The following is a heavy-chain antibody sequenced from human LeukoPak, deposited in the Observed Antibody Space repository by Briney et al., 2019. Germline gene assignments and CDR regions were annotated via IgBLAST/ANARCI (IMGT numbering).Heavy chain of an antibody. CDR2: IIPIFGTA. CDR1: GGTFSNYA. J-gene: IGHJ4*02. CDR3: GRSAGFVHFDH. D-gene: IGHD3-16*01. Sequence: ASVKVSCKASGGTFSNYAISWVRQAPGQRLEWMGGIIPIFGTANYAQKFRGRVTITADKSTRTAYMELSSLRSEDTAVYYCGRSAGFVHFDHWGQGTLVTVTS. V-gene: IGHV1-69*06.